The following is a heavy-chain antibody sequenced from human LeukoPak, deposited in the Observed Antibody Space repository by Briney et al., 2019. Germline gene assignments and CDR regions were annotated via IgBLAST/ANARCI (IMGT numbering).Heavy chain of an antibody. CDR1: GYSFTSYW. CDR2: IYPGDSDT. D-gene: IGHD3-10*01. CDR3: ARQGYYGSGSYSVRY. Sequence: GESLKISCKGSGYSFTSYWIGWVRQMPGKGLEWMGIIYPGDSDTRYSPSFQGQVTISADKSISTAYLQWSSLKASDTAMYYCARQGYYGSGSYSVRYWGQGTLVTVSS. V-gene: IGHV5-51*01. J-gene: IGHJ4*02.